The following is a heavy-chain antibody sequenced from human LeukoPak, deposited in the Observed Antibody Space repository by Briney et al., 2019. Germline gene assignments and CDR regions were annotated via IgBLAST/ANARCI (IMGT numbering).Heavy chain of an antibody. CDR1: GYTFTGYY. Sequence: ASVKVSCKASGYTFTGYYMRWVRQAPGQGLEWMGWINPNSGGTNYAQKFRGRVTMTRDTSISTAYMELSRLRSDDTAVYYCATEYGDYSDGMDVWGQGTTVTVSS. CDR3: ATEYGDYSDGMDV. CDR2: INPNSGGT. D-gene: IGHD4-17*01. J-gene: IGHJ6*02. V-gene: IGHV1-2*02.